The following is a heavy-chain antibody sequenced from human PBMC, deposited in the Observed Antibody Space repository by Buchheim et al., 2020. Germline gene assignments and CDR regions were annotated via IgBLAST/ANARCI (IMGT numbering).Heavy chain of an antibody. CDR3: ARVTVGATRLYYYYMDV. CDR1: GGSISSSNW. V-gene: IGHV4-4*02. CDR2: IYHSGST. Sequence: QVQLQQWGAGLLKPSGTLSLTCAVSGGSISSSNWWSWVRQPPGKGLEWIGEIYHSGSTNYNPSLKSRVTISVDKSKNQFSLKLSSVTAADTAVYYCARVTVGATRLYYYYMDVWGKGTT. J-gene: IGHJ6*03. D-gene: IGHD1-26*01.